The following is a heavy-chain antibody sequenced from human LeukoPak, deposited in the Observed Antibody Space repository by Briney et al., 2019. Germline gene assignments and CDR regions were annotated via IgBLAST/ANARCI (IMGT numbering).Heavy chain of an antibody. CDR3: ARSFSSGIYFDY. Sequence: GGSLRLSCAASGFTFNRYGMHWVRQAPGKGLEWVAVISFDGKVSYYADSVKGRFTISRDNSKNTLYLQMNSLRAEDTAVYYCARSFSSGIYFDYWGQGTLVTVSS. D-gene: IGHD3-10*01. J-gene: IGHJ4*02. CDR1: GFTFNRYG. CDR2: ISFDGKVS. V-gene: IGHV3-30*03.